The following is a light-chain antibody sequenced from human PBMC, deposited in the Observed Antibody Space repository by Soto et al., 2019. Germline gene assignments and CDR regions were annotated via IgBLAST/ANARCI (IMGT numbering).Light chain of an antibody. CDR3: SSFTSRFTFV. J-gene: IGLJ1*01. CDR2: EVT. Sequence: QSALTQPPSASGSPGQSVTISCTGTSSDVGRYNYVSWYQHHPGKAPKLMIYEVTNRPSGVSDRFSGSKSGNTASLTISGLQAEDEADYYCSSFTSRFTFVFGTGTKLTVL. CDR1: SSDVGRYNY. V-gene: IGLV2-8*01.